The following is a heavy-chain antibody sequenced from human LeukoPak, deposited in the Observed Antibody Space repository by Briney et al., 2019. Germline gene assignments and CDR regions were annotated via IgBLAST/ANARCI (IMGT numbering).Heavy chain of an antibody. CDR3: TRGSGGYRFDP. CDR2: NYTGDTT. D-gene: IGHD3-22*01. Sequence: WETLSLTCTVSGGSMTNYHWTWIRQSPGKRPEYIGYNYTGDTTNYNPSLKSRVTISLDMSKKQFSLKLNSVSTADTAVYYCTRGSGGYRFDPWGQGILVTVSS. V-gene: IGHV4-59*01. CDR1: GGSMTNYH. J-gene: IGHJ5*02.